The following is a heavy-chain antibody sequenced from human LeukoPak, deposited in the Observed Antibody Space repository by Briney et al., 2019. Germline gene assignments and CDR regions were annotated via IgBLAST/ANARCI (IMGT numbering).Heavy chain of an antibody. CDR2: ISSSSSYI. D-gene: IGHD6-13*01. Sequence: GGSLRLSCAASGFTFSSYSMNWVRQAPGKGLEWVSSISSSSSYIHYADSAKGRFTISRDNAKNSLYLQMNSLRAEDTAVYYCARDSGIAAARRYFDYWGQGTLVTVSS. CDR1: GFTFSSYS. CDR3: ARDSGIAAARRYFDY. V-gene: IGHV3-21*01. J-gene: IGHJ4*02.